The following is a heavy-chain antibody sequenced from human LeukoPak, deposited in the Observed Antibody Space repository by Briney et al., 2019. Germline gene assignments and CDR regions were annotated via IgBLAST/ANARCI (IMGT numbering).Heavy chain of an antibody. D-gene: IGHD3-22*01. CDR3: ARDLGDSGSGYYYGDY. CDR2: SGGSGTTI. CDR1: GFLFSDYY. Sequence: GGSLRHSCAASGFLFSDYYMTWIPQAPGKGLEWLSYSGGSGTTIYSADSVKGRFTISRDNAKHSRYLQMNSLRAEDTAVYYCARDLGDSGSGYYYGDYWGQGTLVTVSS. J-gene: IGHJ4*02. V-gene: IGHV3-11*04.